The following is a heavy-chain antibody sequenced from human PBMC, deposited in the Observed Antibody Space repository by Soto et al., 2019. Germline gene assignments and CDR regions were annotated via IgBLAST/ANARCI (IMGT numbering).Heavy chain of an antibody. J-gene: IGHJ4*01. CDR2: FDPEDGET. CDR1: GYTPTELS. CDR3: AKRGPYYYDSSGYYSGTFDY. D-gene: IGHD3-22*01. V-gene: IGHV1-24*01. Sequence: ASVKFSCKGSGYTPTELSMHWVRQAPGKGLEWMGGFDPEDGETIYAQKFQGRVTMTEXTXXDXXXMELXXPRXEDTAVYYCAKRGPYYYDSSGYYSGTFDYWGQ.